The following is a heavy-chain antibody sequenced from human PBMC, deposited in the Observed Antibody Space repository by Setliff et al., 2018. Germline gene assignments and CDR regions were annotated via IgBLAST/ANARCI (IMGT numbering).Heavy chain of an antibody. J-gene: IGHJ4*02. V-gene: IGHV4-38-2*01. Sequence: PSETLSLTCAVSGFSIISNYYWAWIRQPPGKGLEWIGSVLHSGRTPYNPSLKSRVTISADTSKNQFSLKLPSVTAADTAVYYCARLDTNTYATFDYWGQGTLVTVLL. D-gene: IGHD5-18*01. CDR2: VLHSGRT. CDR1: GFSIISNYY. CDR3: ARLDTNTYATFDY.